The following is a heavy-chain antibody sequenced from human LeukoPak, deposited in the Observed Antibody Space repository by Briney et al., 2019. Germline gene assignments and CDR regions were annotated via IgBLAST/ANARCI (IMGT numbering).Heavy chain of an antibody. D-gene: IGHD3-9*01. J-gene: IGHJ1*01. CDR1: GGSISSGDYY. Sequence: PSETLSPTCTVSGGSISSGDYYWSWIRQPPGKGLEWIGYIYYSGSTYYNPSLKSRVTISVDTSKNQFSLKLSSVTAADTAVYYCARGAPPPPYYDILTGYFFQHWGQGTLVTVSS. CDR3: ARGAPPPPYYDILTGYFFQH. V-gene: IGHV4-30-4*02. CDR2: IYYSGST.